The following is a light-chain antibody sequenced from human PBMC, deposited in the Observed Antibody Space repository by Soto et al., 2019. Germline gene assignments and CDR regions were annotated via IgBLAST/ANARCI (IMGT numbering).Light chain of an antibody. CDR2: DAS. CDR1: QSINDW. J-gene: IGKJ1*01. V-gene: IGKV1-5*01. Sequence: IQMTQSPFTLSASVGDRVTITCRASQSINDWLAWYQQKPGKAPKVLIYDASSLESGVPSRFSGSGSGTEFTLTISSLQPEDFATYYCQQYDGYPWTFGQGTKVDIK. CDR3: QQYDGYPWT.